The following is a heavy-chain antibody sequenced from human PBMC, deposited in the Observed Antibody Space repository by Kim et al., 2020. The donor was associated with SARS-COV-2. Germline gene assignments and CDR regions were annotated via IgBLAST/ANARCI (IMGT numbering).Heavy chain of an antibody. CDR2: GIA. V-gene: IGHV1-69*04. Sequence: GIATYAQKFQGRGTITADKATSTAYMELSSLRSEDTAVYYCARDLEPWGQGTLVTVSS. J-gene: IGHJ5*02. CDR3: ARDLEP. D-gene: IGHD1-1*01.